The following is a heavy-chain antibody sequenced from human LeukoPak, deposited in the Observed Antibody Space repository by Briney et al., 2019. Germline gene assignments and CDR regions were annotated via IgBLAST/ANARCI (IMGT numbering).Heavy chain of an antibody. D-gene: IGHD2-2*02. J-gene: IGHJ5*02. V-gene: IGHV1-69*13. Sequence: ASVKVSCKASGYTFTSYAIHWVRQAPGQGLEWMGGIIPIFGTANYAQKFQGRVTITADESTSTAYMELSSLRSEDTAVYYCARALHLYPFDPWGQGTLVTVSS. CDR3: ARALHLYPFDP. CDR1: GYTFTSYA. CDR2: IIPIFGTA.